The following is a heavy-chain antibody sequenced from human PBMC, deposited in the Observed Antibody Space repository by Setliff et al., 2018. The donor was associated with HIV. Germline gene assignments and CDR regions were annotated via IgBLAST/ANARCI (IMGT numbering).Heavy chain of an antibody. V-gene: IGHV4-59*01. J-gene: IGHJ6*02. D-gene: IGHD5-12*01. CDR3: ARGDGYRSNDAYYDTGMDV. CDR2: IYNSGYS. CDR1: GASISSYY. Sequence: SETLSLTCRVSGASISSYYWSWVRQPPGKGLEWIGYIYNSGYSNSKPSLKSRVTMSLDTSKNQFSLELTSVTAADTAVYFCARGDGYRSNDAYYDTGMDVWGQGITVTVSS.